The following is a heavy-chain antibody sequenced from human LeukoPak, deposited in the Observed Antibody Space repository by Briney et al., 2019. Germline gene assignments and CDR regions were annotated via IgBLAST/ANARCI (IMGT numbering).Heavy chain of an antibody. J-gene: IGHJ4*02. Sequence: GGSLRLSCAASGFTFSSYAMSWVRQAPGKGLEWVSAISGSGGSTYYADSVKGRFTISRDNSKNTLYLQMNSLRAEDTAVYYCAKVHYCSGGSCFYFDYWGQGTLVTVSS. V-gene: IGHV3-23*01. D-gene: IGHD2-15*01. CDR3: AKVHYCSGGSCFYFDY. CDR1: GFTFSSYA. CDR2: ISGSGGST.